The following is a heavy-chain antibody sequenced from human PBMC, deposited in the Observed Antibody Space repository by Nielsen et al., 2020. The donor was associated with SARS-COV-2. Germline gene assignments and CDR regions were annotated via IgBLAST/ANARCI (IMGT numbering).Heavy chain of an antibody. D-gene: IGHD3-10*01. J-gene: IGHJ3*02. Sequence: SLKISCAASGFTFDDYAMRWVRQAPGKGLEWVSGISWNSGSIGYADSVKGRFTISRDNAKNSLYLQMNSLRAEDTALYYCAKLGLDYYGSGSYYEGDAFDIWGQGTMVTVSS. V-gene: IGHV3-9*01. CDR1: GFTFDDYA. CDR3: AKLGLDYYGSGSYYEGDAFDI. CDR2: ISWNSGSI.